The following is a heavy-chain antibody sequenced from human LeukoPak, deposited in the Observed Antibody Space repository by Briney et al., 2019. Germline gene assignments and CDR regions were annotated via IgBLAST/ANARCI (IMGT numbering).Heavy chain of an antibody. D-gene: IGHD3-10*01. Sequence: GGSLRLSCAASGFTFDDYGMHWVRQLPGKGREGVSGINWKSDSIAYAVSVRGRFTISRDNAKNALYLQMNNLRADDTALYYCARARGETTSYYFYLDVWGRGTTVTVSS. CDR1: GFTFDDYG. CDR2: INWKSDSI. CDR3: ARARGETTSYYFYLDV. J-gene: IGHJ6*03. V-gene: IGHV3-9*01.